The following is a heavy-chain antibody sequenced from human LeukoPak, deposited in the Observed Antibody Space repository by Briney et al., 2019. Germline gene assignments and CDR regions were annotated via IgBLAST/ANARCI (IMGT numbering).Heavy chain of an antibody. J-gene: IGHJ6*03. CDR3: ARDARFYYMDV. CDR2: INWNGGST. CDR1: GFTFDDYG. D-gene: IGHD6-6*01. V-gene: IGHV3-20*04. Sequence: GGSLRLSCAASGFTFDDYGMSWVRQAPGKGLEWVSGINWNGGSTGYADSVKDRFTISRDNAKNSLYLRMNSLRAEDTALYYCARDARFYYMDVWGKGTTVTVSS.